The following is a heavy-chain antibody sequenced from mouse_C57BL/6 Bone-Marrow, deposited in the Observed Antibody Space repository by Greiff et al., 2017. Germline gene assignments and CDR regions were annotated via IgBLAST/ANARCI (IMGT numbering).Heavy chain of an antibody. CDR2: IHPNSGST. Sequence: QVQLKQPGAELVKPGASVKLSCKASGYTFTSYWMHWVKQRPGQGLEWIGMIHPNSGSTNYNEKFKSKATLTVDKSSSTAYMQLSSLTSEDSAVYYWARSGAWFAYWGQGTLVTVSA. J-gene: IGHJ3*01. D-gene: IGHD3-1*01. CDR1: GYTFTSYW. CDR3: ARSGAWFAY. V-gene: IGHV1-64*01.